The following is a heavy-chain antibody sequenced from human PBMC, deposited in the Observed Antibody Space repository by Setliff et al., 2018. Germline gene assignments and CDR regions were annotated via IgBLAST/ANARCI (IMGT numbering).Heavy chain of an antibody. J-gene: IGHJ5*02. CDR1: GASITNINYY. CDR3: GRGFSRIEGWGNWFDP. Sequence: SETLSLTCTVSGASITNINYYWGLIRQPPGKGLEWIGNIYDSGSSNYNASLKSRLIITRDTSKNQISLKLTSVTAADTAVYYCGRGFSRIEGWGNWFDPWGQGILVTVSS. CDR2: IYDSGSS. D-gene: IGHD2-15*01. V-gene: IGHV4-39*01.